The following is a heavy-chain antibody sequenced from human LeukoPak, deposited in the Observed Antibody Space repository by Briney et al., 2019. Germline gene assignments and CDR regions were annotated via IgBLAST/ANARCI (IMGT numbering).Heavy chain of an antibody. J-gene: IGHJ4*02. CDR3: ARRAGAYSHPYDY. V-gene: IGHV3-53*01. CDR2: IYSDNT. D-gene: IGHD4/OR15-4a*01. Sequence: GGSLRLSCTASGFTFSSNSMSWVRQAPGKGLEWVSFIYSDNTHYSDSVKGRFTVSRDNSKNTLYLQMNSLRAEDTAVYYCARRAGAYSHPYDYWGQGTLVTVSS. CDR1: GFTFSSNS.